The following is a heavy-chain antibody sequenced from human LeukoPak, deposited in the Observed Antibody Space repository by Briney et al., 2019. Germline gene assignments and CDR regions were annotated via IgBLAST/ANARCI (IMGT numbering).Heavy chain of an antibody. CDR1: GFTFSSYG. J-gene: IGHJ4*02. CDR2: IWYDGGNK. D-gene: IGHD6-6*01. Sequence: GRSLRLSCAASGFTFSSYGMHWVRQAPGKGLEWVAVIWYDGGNKYYADSVKGRFTISRDNSKNTLYLQMNSLRAEDTAVYYCARFSSSSVGILDYWGQGTLVTVSS. CDR3: ARFSSSSVGILDY. V-gene: IGHV3-33*01.